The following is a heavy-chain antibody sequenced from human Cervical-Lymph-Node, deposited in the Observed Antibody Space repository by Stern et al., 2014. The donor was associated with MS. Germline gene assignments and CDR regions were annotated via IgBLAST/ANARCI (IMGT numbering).Heavy chain of an antibody. Sequence: VQLVESGAEVERPGASVKVSCKASGYTFTAYFLHWVRQAPGQGLEWIGWISPKIGSATYAQKFQDRVTMTRDTSINTGYMEVSSLRSDDTAVYYCARDRGSYSDYWGQGTLVAVSS. CDR1: GYTFTAYF. CDR2: ISPKIGSA. CDR3: ARDRGSYSDY. D-gene: IGHD1-26*01. J-gene: IGHJ4*02. V-gene: IGHV1-2*02.